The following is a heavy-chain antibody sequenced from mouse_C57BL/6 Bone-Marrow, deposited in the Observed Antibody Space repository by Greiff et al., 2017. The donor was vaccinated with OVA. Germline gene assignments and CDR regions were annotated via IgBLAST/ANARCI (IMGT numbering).Heavy chain of an antibody. V-gene: IGHV14-4*01. D-gene: IGHD1-1*01. J-gene: IGHJ2*01. Sequence: VQLQQSGAELVRPGASVKLSCTASGFNIKDDYMHWVKQRPEQGLEWIGWIDPENGDTEYASKFQGKATITADTSSNPAYLQLSSLTSEDTAVYYCTTVVPYYFDYWGQGTTLTVSS. CDR2: IDPENGDT. CDR3: TTVVPYYFDY. CDR1: GFNIKDDY.